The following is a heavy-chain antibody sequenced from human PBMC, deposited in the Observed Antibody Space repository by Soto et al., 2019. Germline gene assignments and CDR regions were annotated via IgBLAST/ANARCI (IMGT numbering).Heavy chain of an antibody. J-gene: IGHJ3*02. Sequence: QVLLVQPGAEVKKPGSSVKVSCQAAGGSFSSYMVSWVRQAPGQGLDYMGGIMPVFGTPTYTEKFQGRVTITADESTGTAYLELTSLKSDDTAVYYCARGVTANYMGGDAFAIWGQGTLVAVSS. CDR1: GGSFSSYM. CDR2: IMPVFGTP. V-gene: IGHV1-69*01. D-gene: IGHD4-4*01. CDR3: ARGVTANYMGGDAFAI.